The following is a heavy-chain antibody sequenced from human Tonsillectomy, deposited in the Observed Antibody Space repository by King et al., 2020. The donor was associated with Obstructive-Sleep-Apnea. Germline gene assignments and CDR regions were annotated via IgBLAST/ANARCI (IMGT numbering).Heavy chain of an antibody. J-gene: IGHJ2*01. CDR1: GGSISSSSYY. V-gene: IGHV4-39*07. Sequence: QMQLQESGPGLVKPSETLSLTCTVSGGSISSSSYYWGWIRHPPGKGLEWIGSIYYSGSTYYNPSLKSRVTISVDTSKNQFSLKRSSVTAADTAVYYCARRTLRSDLNYWYFDLWGRGTLVTVSS. CDR2: IYYSGST. CDR3: ARRTLRSDLNYWYFDL. D-gene: IGHD3-16*01.